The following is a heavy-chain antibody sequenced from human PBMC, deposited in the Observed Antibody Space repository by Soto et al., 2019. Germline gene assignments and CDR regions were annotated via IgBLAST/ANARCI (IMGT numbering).Heavy chain of an antibody. V-gene: IGHV3-33*01. D-gene: IGHD3-3*01. Sequence: GGSLRLSCAASGFTFSSYGMHWVRQAPGKGLEWVAVIWYDGSNKYYADSVKGRFTISRDNSKNTLYLQMNSLRAEDTAVYYCARQRRFLEWLSSAYYYYYGMDVWGQGTMVTVSS. CDR1: GFTFSSYG. CDR2: IWYDGSNK. CDR3: ARQRRFLEWLSSAYYYYYGMDV. J-gene: IGHJ6*02.